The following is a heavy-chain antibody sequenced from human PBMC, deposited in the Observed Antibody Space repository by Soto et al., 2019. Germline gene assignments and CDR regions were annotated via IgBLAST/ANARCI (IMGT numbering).Heavy chain of an antibody. V-gene: IGHV3-49*03. CDR1: GFTFGDYA. D-gene: IGHD3-22*01. CDR3: TRAAPDYYDSSGYYVDYYYYGMDV. Sequence: GGSLRLSCTASGFTFGDYAMSWFRQAPGKGLEWVGFIRSKAYGGTTEYAASVKGRFTISRDDSKSIAYLQMNSLKTEDTAVYYCTRAAPDYYDSSGYYVDYYYYGMDVWGQGTTVTVSS. CDR2: IRSKAYGGTT. J-gene: IGHJ6*02.